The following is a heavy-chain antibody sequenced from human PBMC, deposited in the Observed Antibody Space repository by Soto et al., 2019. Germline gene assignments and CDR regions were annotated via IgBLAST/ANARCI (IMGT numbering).Heavy chain of an antibody. CDR2: ISAYNGNT. V-gene: IGHV1-18*04. J-gene: IGHJ3*02. CDR3: AIGDYCSSTSCSPGDAFDI. Sequence: ASVKVSCKASGYTFTSYGISWVRQAPGQVLEWMGWISAYNGNTNYAQKLQGRVTMTTDTSTSTAYMELRSLRSDDTAVYYCAIGDYCSSTSCSPGDAFDIWGQGTMVTVSS. D-gene: IGHD2-2*01. CDR1: GYTFTSYG.